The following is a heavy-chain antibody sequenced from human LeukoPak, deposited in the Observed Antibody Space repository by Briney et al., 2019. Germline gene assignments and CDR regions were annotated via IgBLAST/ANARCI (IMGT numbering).Heavy chain of an antibody. CDR2: ISYDGSNK. CDR1: GFTFSSYA. CDR3: ARVVRMATFDY. D-gene: IGHD5-24*01. J-gene: IGHJ4*02. V-gene: IGHV3-30*04. Sequence: GGSLRLSCAASGFTFSSYAMHWVRQAPGKGLEWVAVISYDGSNKYYADSVKGRFTISRDNSKNTLYLQMNSLRAEDTAVYYCARVVRMATFDYWGQGTLVTVSS.